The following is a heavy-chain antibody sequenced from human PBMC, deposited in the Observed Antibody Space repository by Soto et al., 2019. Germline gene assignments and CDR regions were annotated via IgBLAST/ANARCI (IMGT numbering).Heavy chain of an antibody. J-gene: IGHJ4*02. CDR3: AVSDGPANVRLLFSAFDF. CDR1: GLILNNYA. D-gene: IGHD3-10*02. V-gene: IGHV3-30-3*01. Sequence: PGGSLRLSCAASGLILNNYAMHWVRQAPGKGLEWVAVISHDATNNYYADSVKGRFTISRDHSKNTLYLQMNTLRVEDTAVYYCAVSDGPANVRLLFSAFDFWGQGTLVTVSS. CDR2: ISHDATNN.